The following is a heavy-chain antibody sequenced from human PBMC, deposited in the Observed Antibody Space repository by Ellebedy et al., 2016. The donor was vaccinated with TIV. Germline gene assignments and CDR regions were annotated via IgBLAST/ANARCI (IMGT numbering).Heavy chain of an antibody. V-gene: IGHV4-34*01. J-gene: IGHJ4*02. Sequence: MPSETLSLTCTVSGGSISTIGYYWSWIRQPPGKGLEWIGEINHSGSTNYNPSLKSRVTISVDTSKNQFSLKLSSVTAADTAVYYCASRRYFDWGGFDYWGQGTLVTVSS. CDR2: INHSGST. CDR3: ASRRYFDWGGFDY. D-gene: IGHD3-9*01. CDR1: GGSISTIGYY.